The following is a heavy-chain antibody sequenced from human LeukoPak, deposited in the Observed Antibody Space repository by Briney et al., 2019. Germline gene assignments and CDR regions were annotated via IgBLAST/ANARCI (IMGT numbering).Heavy chain of an antibody. J-gene: IGHJ3*02. V-gene: IGHV1-69*13. Sequence: SVKVSCKASGYTFTSYGISWVRQAPGQGLEWMGGIIPIFGTANYAQKFQGRVTITADESTSTTYMELSSLRSDDTAVYYCARFGLGKHIEVAGIPFDIWGQGTMVTVSS. CDR3: ARFGLGKHIEVAGIPFDI. CDR1: GYTFTSYG. D-gene: IGHD6-19*01. CDR2: IIPIFGTA.